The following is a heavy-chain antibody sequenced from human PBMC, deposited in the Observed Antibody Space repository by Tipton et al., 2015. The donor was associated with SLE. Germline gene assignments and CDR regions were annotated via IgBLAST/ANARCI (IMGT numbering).Heavy chain of an antibody. Sequence: GLVKPSETLSLTCTVSDGSISSSDYYWGWIRQPPGKGLEWIGSMYQSGSTYYNPSLKSRVTISVDTSKNQFSLKVNSVTAADTAVYYCARSFYSFDYWGQGTLVSVSS. CDR1: DGSISSSDYY. CDR2: MYQSGST. CDR3: ARSFYSFDY. D-gene: IGHD2-21*01. J-gene: IGHJ4*02. V-gene: IGHV4-39*07.